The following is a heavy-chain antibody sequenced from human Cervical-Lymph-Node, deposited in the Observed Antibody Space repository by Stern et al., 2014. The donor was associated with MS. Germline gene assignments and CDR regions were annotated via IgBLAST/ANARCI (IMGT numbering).Heavy chain of an antibody. CDR2: IYYSGST. Sequence: QVQLQESGPGLVKPSETLSLTCTVSGGSISSSSYYWGWIRQPPGKGLEXIGSIYYSGSTYYNPSLKSRVTISVDTSKNQFSLKLSSVTAADTAVYYCARHGITMIVVATSGWFDPWGQGTLVTVSS. J-gene: IGHJ5*02. V-gene: IGHV4-39*01. CDR1: GGSISSSSYY. D-gene: IGHD3-22*01. CDR3: ARHGITMIVVATSGWFDP.